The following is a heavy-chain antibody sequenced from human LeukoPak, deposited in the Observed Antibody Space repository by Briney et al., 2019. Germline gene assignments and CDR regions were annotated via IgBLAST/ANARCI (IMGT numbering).Heavy chain of an antibody. D-gene: IGHD6-6*01. CDR3: ASGAAHIYYYYGMDV. Sequence: SVKVSCTASGGTFSSYAISWVRQAPGQGLEWMGGIIPIFGTANYAQKLQGRVTMTTDTSTSTAYMELRSLRSDDTAVYYCASGAAHIYYYYGMDVWGQGTTVTVSS. CDR1: GGTFSSYA. V-gene: IGHV1-69*05. CDR2: IIPIFGTA. J-gene: IGHJ6*02.